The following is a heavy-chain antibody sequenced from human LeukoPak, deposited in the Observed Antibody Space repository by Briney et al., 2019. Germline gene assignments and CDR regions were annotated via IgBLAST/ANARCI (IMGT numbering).Heavy chain of an antibody. Sequence: GGSLRLSCAASGFTFSSYAMSWVRQAPGKGLEWVSAISGSGGSTYYADSVKGRFTISRDNSKNTLYLQMNSLRAEDTAVYYCAKTGRYCSSTSCYNYYYYMDVWGKGTTVTVSS. CDR3: AKTGRYCSSTSCYNYYYYMDV. J-gene: IGHJ6*03. CDR2: ISGSGGST. V-gene: IGHV3-23*01. CDR1: GFTFSSYA. D-gene: IGHD2-2*02.